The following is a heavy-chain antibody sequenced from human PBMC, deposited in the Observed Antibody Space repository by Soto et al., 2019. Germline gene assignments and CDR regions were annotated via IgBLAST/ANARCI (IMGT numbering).Heavy chain of an antibody. CDR1: GGTFSSYT. D-gene: IGHD6-13*01. CDR3: AREAAAGTLVYWFDP. CDR2: IIPILGIA. Sequence: VQLVQSGAEVKKPGSSVKVSCKASGGTFSSYTISWVRQAPGQGLEWMGRIIPILGIANYAQKFQGRVTITADKSTSTAYMELSSLRSEDTAVYYCAREAAAGTLVYWFDPWGQGTLVTVSS. V-gene: IGHV1-69*08. J-gene: IGHJ5*02.